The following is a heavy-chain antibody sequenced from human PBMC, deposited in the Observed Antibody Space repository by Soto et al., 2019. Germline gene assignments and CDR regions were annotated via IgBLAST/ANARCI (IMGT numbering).Heavy chain of an antibody. V-gene: IGHV3-23*01. CDR3: AKGHLDSSYPYFDY. Sequence: PGGSLRLSCAASGFTFISYAMSWVRQAPGKGLEWVSSISAGGSSTFYANSVKGRFTISRDNSKNTLYLQMNSLRAEDTAVYYCAKGHLDSSYPYFDYWGQGTLVTVSS. CDR2: ISAGGSST. J-gene: IGHJ4*02. CDR1: GFTFISYA. D-gene: IGHD3-9*01.